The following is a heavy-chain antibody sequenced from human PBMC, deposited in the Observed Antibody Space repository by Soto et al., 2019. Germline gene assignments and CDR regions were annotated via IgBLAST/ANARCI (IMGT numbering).Heavy chain of an antibody. Sequence: EVQVLESGGGLVQPGGSLRLSCEASGFTFRDYAMTWVRQAPGKGLEWVSSISGGGGGTYYADSVKGRFTISRDNSKNMLFLQMNSLRAEDTAVYYCAKVTSSWSHFDYWGQGTLVTVSS. V-gene: IGHV3-23*01. D-gene: IGHD6-13*01. CDR1: GFTFRDYA. CDR3: AKVTSSWSHFDY. J-gene: IGHJ4*02. CDR2: ISGGGGGT.